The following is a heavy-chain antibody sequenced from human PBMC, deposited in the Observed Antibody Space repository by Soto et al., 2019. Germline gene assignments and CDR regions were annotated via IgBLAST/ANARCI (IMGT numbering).Heavy chain of an antibody. CDR2: INHSGST. CDR1: GGSFSGYY. V-gene: IGHV4-34*01. D-gene: IGHD6-19*01. CDR3: ARGTRGYSSGWYDY. J-gene: IGHJ4*02. Sequence: SETLSLTCAVCGGSFSGYYWSWIRQPPGKGLEWIGEINHSGSTNYNPSLKSRVTISVDTSKNQFSLKLSSVTAADTAVYYCARGTRGYSSGWYDYWGQGTLVTVSS.